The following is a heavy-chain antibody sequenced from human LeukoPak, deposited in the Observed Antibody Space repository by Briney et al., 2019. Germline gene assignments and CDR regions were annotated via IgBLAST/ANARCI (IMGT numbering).Heavy chain of an antibody. J-gene: IGHJ3*02. CDR2: INPSGGST. CDR1: GYTFTSYY. CDR3: ARGFTYYDILTGYPWWNLNDAFDI. Sequence: ASVKVSCKASGYTFTSYYMYWVRQAPGQGLEWMGIINPSGGSTSCAQKFQGRVTMTRDMSTSTVYMELSSLRSEDTAVYYCARGFTYYDILTGYPWWNLNDAFDIWGQGTMVTVSS. V-gene: IGHV1-46*01. D-gene: IGHD3-9*01.